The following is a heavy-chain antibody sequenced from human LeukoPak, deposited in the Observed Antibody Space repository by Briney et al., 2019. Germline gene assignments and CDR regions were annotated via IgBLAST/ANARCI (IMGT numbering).Heavy chain of an antibody. CDR1: GFTFSSYG. CDR3: ARDRQWLVYGMDV. V-gene: IGHV3-33*01. CDR2: IWYDGSNK. J-gene: IGHJ6*02. Sequence: GGSLRLSCAASGFTFSSYGTHWVRQAPGKGLEGGAVIWYDGSNKYYADSVKGRFTISRDNSKNTLYLQMNSLRAEDTAVYYCARDRQWLVYGMDVWGQGTTVTVSS. D-gene: IGHD6-19*01.